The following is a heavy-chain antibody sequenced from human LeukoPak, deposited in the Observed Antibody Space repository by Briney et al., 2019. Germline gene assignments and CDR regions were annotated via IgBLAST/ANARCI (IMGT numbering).Heavy chain of an antibody. J-gene: IGHJ4*02. D-gene: IGHD3-10*01. CDR1: GFTFSSYS. CDR3: ARDSASPVLLWFGPAGY. V-gene: IGHV3-21*01. Sequence: PGGSLRLSCAASGFTFSSYSMNWVRQAPGKGLEWVSSISSSSSYIYYADSVKGRFTISRDNAKNSLYLQMNSLRAEDTAVYYCARDSASPVLLWFGPAGYWGQGTLVTVSS. CDR2: ISSSSSYI.